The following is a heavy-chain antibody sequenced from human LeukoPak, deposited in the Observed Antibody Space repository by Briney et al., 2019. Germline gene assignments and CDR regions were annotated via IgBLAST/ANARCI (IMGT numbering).Heavy chain of an antibody. CDR3: ARDGPCSGGNCYRRSFHY. D-gene: IGHD2-15*01. V-gene: IGHV3-53*01. Sequence: GGSLRLSCAASGFTVSSNYMSWVRQAPGKGLEWVSVIYSGGSTYYADSVKGRFTISRDNSKNTLYLQMNSLRAEDTAVYYCARDGPCSGGNCYRRSFHYWGQGTLVTVSS. J-gene: IGHJ4*02. CDR2: IYSGGST. CDR1: GFTVSSNY.